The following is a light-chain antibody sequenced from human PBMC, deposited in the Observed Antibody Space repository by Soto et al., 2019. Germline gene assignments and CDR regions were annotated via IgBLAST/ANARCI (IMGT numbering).Light chain of an antibody. CDR1: QTVSSTY. Sequence: EIVLTQSPGTLSLSPGDRATLSCRASQTVSSTYLAWDQQKPGQAPRLLIYAASSRATGTADRFSGSGSGTDFTLTISRLEPEAFAVYHCQRYESSLYTFGQGTKLEMK. CDR3: QRYESSLYT. V-gene: IGKV3-20*01. J-gene: IGKJ2*01. CDR2: AAS.